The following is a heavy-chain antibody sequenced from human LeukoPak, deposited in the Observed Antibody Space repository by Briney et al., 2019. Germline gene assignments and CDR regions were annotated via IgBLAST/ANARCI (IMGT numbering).Heavy chain of an antibody. CDR1: GFTLSGYW. Sequence: GGSLRLSCAASGFTLSGYWMHWVRQAPGEGLVWVSCIDPDGTTTNYADSVKGRFTTSRGNAKNTLYLQMNSLRAEDTALYYCTRVQAGRAGLMDVWGRGTTVTVSS. D-gene: IGHD6-13*01. V-gene: IGHV3-74*01. CDR2: IDPDGTTT. J-gene: IGHJ6*02. CDR3: TRVQAGRAGLMDV.